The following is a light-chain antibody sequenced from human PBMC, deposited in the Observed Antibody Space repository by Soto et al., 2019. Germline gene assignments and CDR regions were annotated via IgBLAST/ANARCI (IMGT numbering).Light chain of an antibody. CDR3: QSYDSSLSAHVV. CDR1: SSNIGAGYD. CDR2: GNS. V-gene: IGLV1-40*01. J-gene: IGLJ2*01. Sequence: QAVVTQPPSVSGAPGQRVTISCTGSSSNIGAGYDVHWYQQLPGTAPKLLIYGNSNRPSWVPDRFSGSKAGTPASLAITGLQAEDEADYYCQSYDSSLSAHVVFGGGTKVTVL.